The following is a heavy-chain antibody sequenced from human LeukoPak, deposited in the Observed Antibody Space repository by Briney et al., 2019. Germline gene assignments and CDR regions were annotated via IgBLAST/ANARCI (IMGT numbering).Heavy chain of an antibody. D-gene: IGHD5-12*01. CDR3: ASYLRASGWLRQDFAF. Sequence: ASVKVSCKVSGYTLTELAMHWVRQAPGKGLEWMGGFDPEDGETIYAQNFQDRITMTEDTSSDTAYMELSSLRSEDTAVCHCASYLRASGWLRQDFAFWGPGALVTVSS. J-gene: IGHJ4*02. CDR1: GYTLTELA. CDR2: FDPEDGET. V-gene: IGHV1-24*01.